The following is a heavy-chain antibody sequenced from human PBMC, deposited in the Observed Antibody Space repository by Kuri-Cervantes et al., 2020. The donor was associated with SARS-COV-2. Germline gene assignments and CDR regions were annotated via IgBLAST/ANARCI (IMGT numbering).Heavy chain of an antibody. CDR3: ARLRYSPYYYGMDV. Sequence: GESLKISCAASGFTVSSNYMSWVRQAPGKGLEWVSVIYSGGSTYYADSVKGRFTISRDNSKNTLYLQMNSLRAEDTAVYYCARLRYSPYYYGMDVWGQGTTVTCSS. CDR2: IYSGGST. CDR1: GFTVSSNY. D-gene: IGHD1-26*01. V-gene: IGHV3-66*04. J-gene: IGHJ6*02.